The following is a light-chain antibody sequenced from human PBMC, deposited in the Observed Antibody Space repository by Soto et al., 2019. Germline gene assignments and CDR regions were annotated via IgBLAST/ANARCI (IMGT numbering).Light chain of an antibody. Sequence: QSVLTQPPSLSGPPGQRVTISCSGSNSNIGRYSVNWYQHFPGTAPKILIYSDDERPSGVPDRFSDSKSGTSASRAISGLHSEDEAEYYCAAWDDNLNGPPFGGVTQLTVL. CDR2: SDD. J-gene: IGLJ3*02. CDR3: AAWDDNLNGPP. CDR1: NSNIGRYS. V-gene: IGLV1-44*01.